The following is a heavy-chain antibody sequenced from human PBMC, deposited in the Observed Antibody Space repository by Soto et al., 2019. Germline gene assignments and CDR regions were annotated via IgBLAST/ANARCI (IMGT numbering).Heavy chain of an antibody. D-gene: IGHD1-1*01. V-gene: IGHV3-74*01. CDR1: GFTFSNFW. J-gene: IGHJ4*02. CDR2: INPDGSIT. Sequence: GGSLRLSCAASGFTFSNFWFHWVRQAPGQGLVWVSRINPDGSITNYADSVEGRFTISRDNAKNTLSVQMNSLSAEDTAMYYCVRGASNWNGIDFWGQGILVTVSS. CDR3: VRGASNWNGIDF.